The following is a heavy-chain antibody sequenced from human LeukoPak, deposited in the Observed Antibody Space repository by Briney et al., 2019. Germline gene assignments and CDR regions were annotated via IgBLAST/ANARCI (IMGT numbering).Heavy chain of an antibody. CDR1: GFTVSSNY. V-gene: IGHV3-66*01. CDR2: IYSGGST. Sequence: GGSLRLSCAASGFTVSSNYMSCVRQAPGKGLEWVSVIYSGGSTYYADSVKGRFTISRDNSKNTLYLQMNSLRAEDTAVYYCARESYSSGWYYYYYGMDVWGQGTTVTVSS. CDR3: ARESYSSGWYYYYYGMDV. D-gene: IGHD6-19*01. J-gene: IGHJ6*02.